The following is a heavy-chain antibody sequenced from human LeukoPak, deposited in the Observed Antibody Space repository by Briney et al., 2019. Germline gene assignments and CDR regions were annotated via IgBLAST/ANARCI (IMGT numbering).Heavy chain of an antibody. CDR3: ARARVDYYYYGMDV. J-gene: IGHJ6*02. D-gene: IGHD2-15*01. CDR1: GYTFTGYY. Sequence: GAPVKVSCKASGYTFTGYYMHWVRQAPGQGLEWMGWINPNSGGTNYAQKFQGRVTMTRDTSISTAYMELSRLRSDDTAVYYCARARVDYYYYGMDVWGQGTTVTVSS. CDR2: INPNSGGT. V-gene: IGHV1-2*02.